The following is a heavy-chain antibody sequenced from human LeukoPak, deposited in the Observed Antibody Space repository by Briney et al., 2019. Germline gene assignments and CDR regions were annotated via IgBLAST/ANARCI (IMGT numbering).Heavy chain of an antibody. CDR2: LWSDATNQ. J-gene: IGHJ4*02. CDR1: GFISSDYG. D-gene: IGHD4-11*01. CDR3: AKDIQRGFDYTNSLDY. V-gene: IGHV3-33*06. Sequence: PRGSLRLSCAASGFISSDYGMHWVRQAPGKGLEWVAVLWSDATNQYYADSVRGRFAISRDDSTSMVYLQMNSLRAEDTAVYFCAKDIQRGFDYTNSLDYWGQGTLVTASS.